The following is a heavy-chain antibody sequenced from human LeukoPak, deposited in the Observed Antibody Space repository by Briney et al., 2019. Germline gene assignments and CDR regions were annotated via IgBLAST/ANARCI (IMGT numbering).Heavy chain of an antibody. CDR3: AKQLGYCSDGSCYFPY. D-gene: IGHD2-15*01. CDR2: ISNNGGYT. V-gene: IGHV3-23*01. CDR1: GFTFSSSA. J-gene: IGHJ4*02. Sequence: GGSLRLSCAASGFTFSSSAMSWVRQAPGKGLEWVSAISNNGGYTYYADSVQGRFTISRDNSKSTLCLQMNSLGAEDTAVYYCAKQLGYCSDGSCYFPYWGQGTLVTISS.